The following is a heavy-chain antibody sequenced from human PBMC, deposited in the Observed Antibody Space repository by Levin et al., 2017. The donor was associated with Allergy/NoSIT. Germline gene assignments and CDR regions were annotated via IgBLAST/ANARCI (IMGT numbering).Heavy chain of an antibody. CDR2: VSPNTGNV. J-gene: IGHJ3*01. V-gene: IGHV1-8*01. D-gene: IGHD6-19*01. CDR1: GFTFGTDD. Sequence: ASVKVSCKASGFTFGTDDVNWVRQAAGQGPEWVGWVSPNTGNVGYAEKFRGRVTMTRSASTSTVYMELTSLRYDDTAIYYCAQGVLSGFDLWGQGTLVTVSS. CDR3: AQGVLSGFDL.